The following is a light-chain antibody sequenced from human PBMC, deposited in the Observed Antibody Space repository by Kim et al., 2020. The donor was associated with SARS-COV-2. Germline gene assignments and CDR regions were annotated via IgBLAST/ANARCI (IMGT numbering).Light chain of an antibody. J-gene: IGKJ2*01. CDR3: QQTYRSPPT. Sequence: SASVGDRVTITCRASQSISTYLNWYQHKPGKAPKLLIYAASSFQSGVPSRFSGSGSGTDFTLTIGSLQPEDFATYYCQQTYRSPPTFGQGTKLEI. CDR1: QSISTY. CDR2: AAS. V-gene: IGKV1-39*01.